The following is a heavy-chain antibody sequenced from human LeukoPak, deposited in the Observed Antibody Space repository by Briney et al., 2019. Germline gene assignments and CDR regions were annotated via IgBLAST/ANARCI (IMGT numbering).Heavy chain of an antibody. CDR1: GGSISSSSYY. J-gene: IGHJ4*02. CDR2: INHSGST. V-gene: IGHV4-39*01. CDR3: ARHPLRYFDWLSKGFDY. D-gene: IGHD3-9*01. Sequence: PSETLSLTCTVSGGSISSSSYYWSWIRQPPGKGLEWIGEINHSGSTNYNPSLKSRVTISVDTSKNQFSLKLSSVTAADTAVYYCARHPLRYFDWLSKGFDYWGQGTLVTVSS.